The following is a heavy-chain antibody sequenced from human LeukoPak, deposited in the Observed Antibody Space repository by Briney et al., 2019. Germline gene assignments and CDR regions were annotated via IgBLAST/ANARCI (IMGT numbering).Heavy chain of an antibody. J-gene: IGHJ6*03. V-gene: IGHV4-59*01. D-gene: IGHD3-3*01. CDR3: ARVIRYDFWSGYYAADYFYYMDV. Sequence: SETLSLTCTVSGGSISSYYWSWIRQPPGKGLEWIGYIYYSGSTNYNPSLKSRVTISVDTSKNQFSLKLSSVTAADTAVYYCARVIRYDFWSGYYAADYFYYMDVWGKGATVTVSS. CDR2: IYYSGST. CDR1: GGSISSYY.